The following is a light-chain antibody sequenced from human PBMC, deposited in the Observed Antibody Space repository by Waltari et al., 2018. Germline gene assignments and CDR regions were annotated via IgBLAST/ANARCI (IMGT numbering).Light chain of an antibody. Sequence: LTQSPGTLSLSPGERDPLSCRASQSVRRYLAWYQQKPGQAPRLLLYGASTRATGIPDRFSGSGSGTDFSLTISGLEPEDSAVYYCQHHVRLPATFGQGTKVEIK. CDR2: GAS. V-gene: IGKV3-20*01. CDR3: QHHVRLPAT. J-gene: IGKJ1*01. CDR1: QSVRRY.